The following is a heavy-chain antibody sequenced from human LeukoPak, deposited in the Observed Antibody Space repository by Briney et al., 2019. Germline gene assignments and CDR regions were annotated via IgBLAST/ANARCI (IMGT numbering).Heavy chain of an antibody. Sequence: PGGSLRLSCAASGFTFSTFAVNWVRRAPGKGLEWVSAISGGGGSTHYADSVKGRFTISRDNSKNTLYLQMNSLRPEDTAVYYCAKVRLSTVGGRGFDYWGQGTLVTVSS. J-gene: IGHJ4*02. CDR3: AKVRLSTVGGRGFDY. CDR2: ISGGGGST. CDR1: GFTFSTFA. V-gene: IGHV3-23*01. D-gene: IGHD4-11*01.